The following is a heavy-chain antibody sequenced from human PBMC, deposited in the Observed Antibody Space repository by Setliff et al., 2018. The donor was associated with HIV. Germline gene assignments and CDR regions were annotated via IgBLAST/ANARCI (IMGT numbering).Heavy chain of an antibody. CDR2: IIPVFGTA. CDR1: GGIFSSYA. V-gene: IGHV1-69*06. CDR3: GIDSGIYSRSPIDY. D-gene: IGHD6-6*01. Sequence: SVKVSCKASGGIFSSYALSWVRQAPGQGLEWMGRIIPVFGTANYAHKFQGRVTITADKSTSTAYMELSSLRSEDTALYYCGIDSGIYSRSPIDYWGQGTLVTVSS. J-gene: IGHJ4*02.